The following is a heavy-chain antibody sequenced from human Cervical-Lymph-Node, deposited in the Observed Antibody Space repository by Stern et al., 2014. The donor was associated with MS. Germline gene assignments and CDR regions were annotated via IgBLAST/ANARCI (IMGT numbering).Heavy chain of an antibody. CDR2: INPFEGRT. CDR3: ARESPGLTWFDP. J-gene: IGHJ5*02. CDR1: GYTFTNYY. D-gene: IGHD3/OR15-3a*01. V-gene: IGHV1-46*01. Sequence: VQLVQSGAEVKKPGASVKLSCKASGYTFTNYYMPWVRLAPGQVLQWMGRINPFEGRTHLPQRSQGRVGLTTDTSTSTLYMELSSLTSEDTAIYYCARESPGLTWFDPWGQGTLVTVSS.